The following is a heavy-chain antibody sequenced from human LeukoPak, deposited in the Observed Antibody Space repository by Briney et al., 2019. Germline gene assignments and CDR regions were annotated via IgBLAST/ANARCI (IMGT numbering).Heavy chain of an antibody. J-gene: IGHJ5*02. CDR2: INSDGSSS. CDR1: GFTFSSYA. V-gene: IGHV3-74*01. Sequence: GGSLRLSCTASGFTFSSYAMNWVRQAPGKGLVWVSRINSDGSSSGYADSVKGRFTISRDNAKNTLYLQMDSLRSEDTAVYYCAREVVLLWFGVSKNYFDPWGQGTLVTVSS. CDR3: AREVVLLWFGVSKNYFDP. D-gene: IGHD3-10*01.